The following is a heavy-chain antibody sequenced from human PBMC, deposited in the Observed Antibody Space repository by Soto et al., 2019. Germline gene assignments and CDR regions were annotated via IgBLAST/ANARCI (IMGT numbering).Heavy chain of an antibody. D-gene: IGHD6-13*01. V-gene: IGHV5-51*01. Sequence: CSGAEDSSTRYWPGRVSQMPGKGLEWMGIIYPGDSDTRYSPSFQGQVTISADKSISTAYLQWSSLKASDTAMYYCARLIAAALSGSDYWGHGTLVTVSS. CDR2: IYPGDSDT. CDR3: ARLIAAALSGSDY. CDR1: EDSSTRYW. J-gene: IGHJ4*01.